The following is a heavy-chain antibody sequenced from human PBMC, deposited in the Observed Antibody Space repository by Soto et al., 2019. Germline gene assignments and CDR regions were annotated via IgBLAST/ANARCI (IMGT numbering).Heavy chain of an antibody. V-gene: IGHV1-18*01. CDR1: GYTFTNFG. CDR2: ISAYTDTP. D-gene: IGHD2-2*01. Sequence: ASVKVSCKASGYTFTNFGVTWVRRAPGQGLEWMGWISAYTDTPNYAQKFQGRVTMTIDTSTSTAYMDLRSPTSDDTAVYYCARVIPGVEAWFDPWGQGTLVTVSS. J-gene: IGHJ5*02. CDR3: ARVIPGVEAWFDP.